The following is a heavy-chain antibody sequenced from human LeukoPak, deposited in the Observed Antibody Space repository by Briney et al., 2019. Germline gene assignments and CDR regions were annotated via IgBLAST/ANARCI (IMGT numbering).Heavy chain of an antibody. Sequence: GGTLRLSCAASGFTFSNYNMDWVRRAPGKGLEWVSAISGSGGDTYYADSVKGRFTISRDNSKNTLYLQMNSLRPEDTAVYFCAKDLGGEGGSGFPGYWGQGTLVTVSS. J-gene: IGHJ4*02. CDR3: AKDLGGEGGSGFPGY. D-gene: IGHD3-10*01. V-gene: IGHV3-23*01. CDR1: GFTFSNYN. CDR2: ISGSGGDT.